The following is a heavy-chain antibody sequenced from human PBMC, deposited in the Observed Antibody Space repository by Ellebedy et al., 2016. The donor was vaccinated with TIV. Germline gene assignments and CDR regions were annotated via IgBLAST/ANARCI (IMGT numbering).Heavy chain of an antibody. CDR1: GGSFSGYY. J-gene: IGHJ5*02. V-gene: IGHV4-34*01. CDR2: INHSGST. D-gene: IGHD2-8*02. CDR3: AKGRTGYNWFDP. Sequence: SETLSLTXAVYGGSFSGYYWSWIRQPPGKGLEWIGEINHSGSTNYNPSLKSRVTISVDTSKNQFSLQLNSVTPEDTAVYYCAKGRTGYNWFDPWGQGTLVTVSS.